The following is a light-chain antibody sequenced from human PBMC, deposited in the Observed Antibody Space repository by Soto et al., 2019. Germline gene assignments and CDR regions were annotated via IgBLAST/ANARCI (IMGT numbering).Light chain of an antibody. J-gene: IGLJ1*01. V-gene: IGLV1-40*01. CDR1: SSNIGAAYD. Sequence: QSVLTQPPSVSGAPGQRVTISCTGSSSNIGAAYDEHWHQQLPGTAPKLLIYANSNRPSGVPDRFSASKSGTSASLAITGLQAEDEADYYCQSYDSSLSGYVFGTGTKLTVL. CDR3: QSYDSSLSGYV. CDR2: ANS.